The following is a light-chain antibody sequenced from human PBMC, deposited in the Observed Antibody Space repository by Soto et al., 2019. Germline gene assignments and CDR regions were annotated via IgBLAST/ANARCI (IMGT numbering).Light chain of an antibody. J-gene: IGLJ1*01. Sequence: QSALTQPASVSGSPGQSITISCTGTSSDIGDYNYVSWYQQLPGKDPKLIIYDVSNRPSGVSDRFSGSKSGNAASLTISGLQAEDEADYYCSSYTRTSPLYVFGTGTKLTVL. CDR3: SSYTRTSPLYV. V-gene: IGLV2-14*03. CDR2: DVS. CDR1: SSDIGDYNY.